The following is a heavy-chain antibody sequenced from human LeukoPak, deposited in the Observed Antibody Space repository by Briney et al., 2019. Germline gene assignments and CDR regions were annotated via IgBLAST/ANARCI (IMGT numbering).Heavy chain of an antibody. D-gene: IGHD1-26*01. CDR3: ATTSGYFYY. CDR1: AYTFTDYY. J-gene: IGHJ4*02. V-gene: IGHV1-2*06. CDR2: INPSSGDT. Sequence: GASVKVSCKPSAYTFTDYYVHWVRQAPGQGLEWMGRINPSSGDTNYAQNFQGRVTMTRDTSISTAYMELSRLRSDDTAVYYCATTSGYFYYWGQGTLVTVSS.